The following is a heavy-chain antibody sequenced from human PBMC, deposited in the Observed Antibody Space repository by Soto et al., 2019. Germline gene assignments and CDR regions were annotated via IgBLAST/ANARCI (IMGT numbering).Heavy chain of an antibody. Sequence: PSETLSLTCTVSGGSISNYYWSWIRQPPGKGLEWIGYIYYSGSTNYNPSLKSRVTISVDTSKNQFSLKLSSVTAADTAMYYCARGGAYDYHDAFDVWGQGTMVTVSS. CDR2: IYYSGST. V-gene: IGHV4-59*01. CDR3: ARGGAYDYHDAFDV. J-gene: IGHJ3*01. D-gene: IGHD5-12*01. CDR1: GGSISNYY.